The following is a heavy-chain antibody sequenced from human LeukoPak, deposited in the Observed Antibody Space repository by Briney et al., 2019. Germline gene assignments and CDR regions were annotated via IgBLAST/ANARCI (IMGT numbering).Heavy chain of an antibody. CDR1: GGSISSFS. V-gene: IGHV4-59*01. J-gene: IGHJ4*02. D-gene: IGHD3-10*01. Sequence: PSETLSLTCTVSGGSISSFSWSWIRQPPGKGLEWVGYIHYSGSTNHNPSLKSRVTISVDTSKNQFSLKLNSVTAADTAVYYCARGDYYSTPFDYWGQGTLVTVSS. CDR3: ARGDYYSTPFDY. CDR2: IHYSGST.